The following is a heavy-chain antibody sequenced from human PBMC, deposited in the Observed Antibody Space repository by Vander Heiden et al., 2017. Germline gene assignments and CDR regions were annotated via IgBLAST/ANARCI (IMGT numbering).Heavy chain of an antibody. J-gene: IGHJ6*02. V-gene: IGHV3-30-3*01. CDR1: GFTFSSYA. Sequence: QVQLVESGGGVVQPGRSLRLSCAAAGFTFSSYAMHWVRQAPGKGLEWVAVISYDGSNKYYADSVKGRFTISRDNSKNTLYLQMNSLRAEDTAVYYCAREGAISTSQPSHKTIYGMDVWGQGTTVTVSS. D-gene: IGHD3-9*01. CDR3: AREGAISTSQPSHKTIYGMDV. CDR2: ISYDGSNK.